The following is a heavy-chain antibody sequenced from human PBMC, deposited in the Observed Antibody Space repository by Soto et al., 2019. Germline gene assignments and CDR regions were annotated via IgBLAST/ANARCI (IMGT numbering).Heavy chain of an antibody. CDR1: GYTFTSYD. D-gene: IGHD3-9*01. CDR3: ASAHYDILTGYYYYGMDV. V-gene: IGHV1-8*01. CDR2: MNPNSGNT. J-gene: IGHJ6*02. Sequence: ASVKVSCKASGYTFTSYDINWVRQATGQGLEWMGWMNPNSGNTGYAQKFQGRVTMTRNTSISTAYMELSSLRSEDTAVYYCASAHYDILTGYYYYGMDVWGQGTTVTVSS.